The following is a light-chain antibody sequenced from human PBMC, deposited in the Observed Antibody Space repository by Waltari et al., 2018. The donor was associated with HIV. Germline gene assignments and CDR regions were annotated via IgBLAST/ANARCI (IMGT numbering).Light chain of an antibody. CDR3: ATWDDILNGPV. J-gene: IGLJ2*01. V-gene: IGLV1-36*01. CDR1: YSNLRNHP. Sequence: QSVLTQPPSVSEAPRQRVTISCSGTYSNLRNHPVNWYQQVPGKTPRLLIYYNDLLSSGVSDRFSGSKSGTSASLAISVLQSEDEADYYCATWDDILNGPVFGGGTKLTVL. CDR2: YND.